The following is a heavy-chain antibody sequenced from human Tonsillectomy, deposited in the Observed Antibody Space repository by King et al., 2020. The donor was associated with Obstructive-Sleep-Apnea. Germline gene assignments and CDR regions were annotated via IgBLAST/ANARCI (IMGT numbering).Heavy chain of an antibody. CDR2: ISYDGSNK. CDR3: AKVGGSGSYYGYYFDY. Sequence: VQLVESGGGVVQPGRSLRLSCAASGFIFSSYGMHWVRQAPGKGLEWGAVISYDGSNKYYGDSVKGRFTISRDNSKNTLYLQMNSLRAEDTAVYYCAKVGGSGSYYGYYFDYWGQGTLVTVSS. V-gene: IGHV3-30*18. J-gene: IGHJ4*02. CDR1: GFIFSSYG. D-gene: IGHD3-10*01.